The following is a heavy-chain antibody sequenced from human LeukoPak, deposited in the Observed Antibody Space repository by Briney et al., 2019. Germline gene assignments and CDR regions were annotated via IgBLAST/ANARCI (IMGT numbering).Heavy chain of an antibody. D-gene: IGHD5-24*01. J-gene: IGHJ3*02. Sequence: SETLSLTCTVSGGSISSGDYYWSWIRQHPGKGLEWIGYIYYSGSTYYNPSLKSRVTISVDTSKNQFSLKLSSVTAADTAVYYCARERSSPDAFDIWGQGTMVTVSS. CDR3: ARERSSPDAFDI. V-gene: IGHV4-31*03. CDR1: GGSISSGDYY. CDR2: IYYSGST.